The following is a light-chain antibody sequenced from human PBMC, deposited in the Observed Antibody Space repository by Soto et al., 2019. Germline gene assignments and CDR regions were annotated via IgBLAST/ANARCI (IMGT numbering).Light chain of an antibody. CDR3: QHYGSSPSFP. CDR1: QSVSSSY. J-gene: IGKJ3*01. CDR2: GAS. V-gene: IGKV3-20*01. Sequence: EIGLTQSPGTLSLSPGERATLSCRASQSVSSSYLAWYQQKPGQAPRLLIYGASSRATGIPDRFSGSGSGTDFTLTISRLEHEDVAVYYCQHYGSSPSFPFGPGTKVDIK.